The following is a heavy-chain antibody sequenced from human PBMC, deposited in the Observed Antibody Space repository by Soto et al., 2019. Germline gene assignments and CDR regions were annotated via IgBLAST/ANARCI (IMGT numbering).Heavy chain of an antibody. Sequence: ASVKVSCKASGYTFTSYEMNWVRQATGQGPEWMGWMNPNSGNTGYAQKFQGRVTMTRNTSISTAYMELSSLRSEDTAVYYCARDSDDYYGMDVWGQGTTVTVSS. V-gene: IGHV1-8*01. CDR1: GYTFTSYE. D-gene: IGHD3-10*01. CDR3: ARDSDDYYGMDV. J-gene: IGHJ6*02. CDR2: MNPNSGNT.